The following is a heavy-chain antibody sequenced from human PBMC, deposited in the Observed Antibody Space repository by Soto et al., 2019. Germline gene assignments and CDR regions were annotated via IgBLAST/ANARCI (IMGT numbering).Heavy chain of an antibody. CDR3: ARGHELNWFDP. Sequence: GGSLRVSCSASGFTFSSYAMHWVRQAPWKGLEYVSAISSNGGSTYYADSVKGRFTISRDNSKNTLYLQMSSLRAEDTAVYYCARGHELNWFDPWGQGTLVTVSS. J-gene: IGHJ5*02. V-gene: IGHV3-64D*06. D-gene: IGHD1-26*01. CDR1: GFTFSSYA. CDR2: ISSNGGST.